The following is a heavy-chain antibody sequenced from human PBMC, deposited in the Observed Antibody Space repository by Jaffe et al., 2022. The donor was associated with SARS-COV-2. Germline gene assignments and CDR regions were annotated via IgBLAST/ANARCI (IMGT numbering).Heavy chain of an antibody. J-gene: IGHJ4*02. CDR2: INHSGST. V-gene: IGHV4-34*01. CDR1: GGSFSGYY. CDR3: ARGLSLLPGWFYYFDY. Sequence: QVQLQQWGAGLLKPSETLSLTCAVYGGSFSGYYWSWIRQPPGKGLEWIGEINHSGSTNYNPSLKSRVTISVDTSKNQFSLKLSSVTAADTAVYYCARGLSLLPGWFYYFDYWGQGTLVTVSS. D-gene: IGHD6-19*01.